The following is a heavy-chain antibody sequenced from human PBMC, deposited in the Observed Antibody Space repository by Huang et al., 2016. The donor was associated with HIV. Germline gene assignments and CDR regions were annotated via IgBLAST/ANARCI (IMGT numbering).Heavy chain of an antibody. D-gene: IGHD2-8*02. CDR1: GFTFSSYW. CDR2: INNDGSIT. CDR3: ARHRSSGGVEEAFDI. Sequence: EVQLVESGGGLVQPGGSLRLSCAAYGFTFSSYWMHWVRQAPGKGLVWLSRINNDGSITTYADSVKGRITISRDNARNTRYLQMTTLSAGDTAVYYCARHRSSGGVEEAFDIWGPGTLVTVAS. V-gene: IGHV3-74*03. J-gene: IGHJ3*02.